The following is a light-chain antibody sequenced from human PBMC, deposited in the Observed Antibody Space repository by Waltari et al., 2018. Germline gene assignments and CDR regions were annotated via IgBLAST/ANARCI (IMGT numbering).Light chain of an antibody. CDR3: NSYSTSSTFV. Sequence: QSALTQPASVSGSPGQLITISCTGSNSDVGGYNFVSWYQQHPGKAPKLMIYDVSNRPSGVSNRFSGSKSGNTASLTISGLQPEDAADYYCNSYSTSSTFVFGTGTRVTVL. J-gene: IGLJ1*01. CDR2: DVS. CDR1: NSDVGGYNF. V-gene: IGLV2-14*01.